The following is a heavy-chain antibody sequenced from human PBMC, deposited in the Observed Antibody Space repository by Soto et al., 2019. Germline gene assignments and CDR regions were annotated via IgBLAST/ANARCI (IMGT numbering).Heavy chain of an antibody. CDR2: ITGGNT. CDR3: AKDRERGGYDSDFDS. J-gene: IGHJ4*02. D-gene: IGHD3-3*01. CDR1: GFTFGTYG. Sequence: EVQLLESGGGLIQPGGSLRLSCAASGFTFGTYGMGWVRQAPGKGLEWVSTITGGNTYYAASVKGRFTISRDNYNNTLYLQMSSVRAEDTALYYCAKDRERGGYDSDFDSWGQGTLVTVSS. V-gene: IGHV3-23*01.